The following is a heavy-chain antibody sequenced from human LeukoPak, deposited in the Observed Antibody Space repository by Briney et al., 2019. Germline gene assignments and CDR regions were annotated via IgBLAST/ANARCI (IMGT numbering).Heavy chain of an antibody. J-gene: IGHJ3*02. CDR1: GFIFSTYS. Sequence: TGGSLRLSCAASGFIFSTYSMNWVRQAPGKGLEWVSAISGSGGSTYYADSVKGRFTISRDNSKNTLYLQMNSLRAEDTAVYYCAKEGSGYYDSSGYYYHDAFDIWGQGTMVTVSS. CDR3: AKEGSGYYDSSGYYYHDAFDI. D-gene: IGHD3-22*01. V-gene: IGHV3-23*01. CDR2: ISGSGGST.